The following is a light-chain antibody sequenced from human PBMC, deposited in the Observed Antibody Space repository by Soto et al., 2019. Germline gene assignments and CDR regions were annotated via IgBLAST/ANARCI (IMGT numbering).Light chain of an antibody. CDR2: EVS. CDR3: SSYASSGGHNYL. J-gene: IGLJ1*01. CDR1: SNDIGGYDS. Sequence: QSVLTQPASMSGSPGQSITISCTGTSNDIGGYDSVSWYQQSPGKVPRLIIYEVSNRPSGVSNRFSGYKSGNTASLTISGLKAEEEAVYYGSSYASSGGHNYLLATGTKVTV. V-gene: IGLV2-14*01.